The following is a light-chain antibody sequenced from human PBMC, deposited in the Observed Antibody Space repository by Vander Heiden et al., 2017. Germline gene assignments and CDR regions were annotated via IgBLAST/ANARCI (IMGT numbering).Light chain of an antibody. CDR3: QQYYSTPLT. CDR1: QSVLYSSNNKNY. CDR2: WAS. V-gene: IGKV4-1*01. Sequence: QSPDSLAVSLGERATINCKSSQSVLYSSNNKNYLAWYQQKPGQPPKLLIYWASTRESGVPDRFSGSGSGTDFTLTISSLQAEDVAVYYCQQYYSTPLTFGGGTKVXIK. J-gene: IGKJ4*01.